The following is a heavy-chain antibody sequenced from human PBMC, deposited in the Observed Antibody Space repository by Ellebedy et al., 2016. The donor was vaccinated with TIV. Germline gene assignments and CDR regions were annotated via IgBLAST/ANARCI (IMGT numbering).Heavy chain of an antibody. D-gene: IGHD2-21*02. CDR2: IYPSSGDT. V-gene: IGHV1-2*02. Sequence: AASVKVSCKTSGYTFTDYYIHXLRQAPGQGLEWMGWIYPSSGDTKYAQKFQGRVTMTRDTSITTAYMELNRQTSDDTATYYCVSVTFNSLSPFDSWGQGTLVIVSS. CDR1: GYTFTDYY. CDR3: VSVTFNSLSPFDS. J-gene: IGHJ4*02.